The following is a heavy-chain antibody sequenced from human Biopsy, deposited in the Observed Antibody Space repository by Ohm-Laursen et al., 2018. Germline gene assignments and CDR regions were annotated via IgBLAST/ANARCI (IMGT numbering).Heavy chain of an antibody. CDR2: NIPILGTG. D-gene: IGHD3-9*01. CDR1: GGTFSNYG. Sequence: SVKVSCKAPGGTFSNYGVNWVRQAPGHGLEWLGGNIPILGTGNYAQKFQDRVTVAADTSTSTATMELRSLRSDDTAVYYCATKLTGYFHHWGQGTLVTVSS. CDR3: ATKLTGYFHH. V-gene: IGHV1-69*06. J-gene: IGHJ1*01.